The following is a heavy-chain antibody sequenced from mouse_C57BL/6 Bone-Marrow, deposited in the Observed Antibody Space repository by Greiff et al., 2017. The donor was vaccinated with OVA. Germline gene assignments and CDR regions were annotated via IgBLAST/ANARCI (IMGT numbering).Heavy chain of an antibody. CDR1: GFNIKDDY. D-gene: IGHD2-10*01. Sequence: EVQLKQSGAELVRPGASVKLSCTASGFNIKDDYMHWVKQRPEQGLEWIGWIDPENGDTEYASKFQGKATITADTSSNTAYLQLSSLTSEDTAVYYCTAYSAWFAYWGQGTLVTVSA. J-gene: IGHJ3*01. CDR3: TAYSAWFAY. CDR2: IDPENGDT. V-gene: IGHV14-4*01.